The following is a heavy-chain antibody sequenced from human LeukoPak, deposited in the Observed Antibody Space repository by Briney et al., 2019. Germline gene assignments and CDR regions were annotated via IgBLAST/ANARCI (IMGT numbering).Heavy chain of an antibody. Sequence: GGSLRLSCAASGFTFSSNYMNWVRQAPGKGLEWVSVIYSGGSTYYADSVKGRFTISRDNSKNTLYLQMNSLRAEDTAVYYCARAPDSSGYYYIVDYWGQGTLVTVSS. CDR3: ARAPDSSGYYYIVDY. V-gene: IGHV3-53*01. CDR1: GFTFSSNY. D-gene: IGHD3-22*01. CDR2: IYSGGST. J-gene: IGHJ4*02.